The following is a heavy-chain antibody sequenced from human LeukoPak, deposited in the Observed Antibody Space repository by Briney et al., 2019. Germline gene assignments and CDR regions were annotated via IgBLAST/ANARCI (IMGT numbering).Heavy chain of an antibody. CDR1: RGSISSTSYY. D-gene: IGHD7-27*01. CDR3: ARGVHMGKQDY. Sequence: SEALSLTCTVSRGSISSTSYYWSWIRQPPGKGLEWIGEINHSGSTNYNPSLKSRVTISVDTSKNQFSLKLSSVTAADTAVYYCARGVHMGKQDYWGQGTLVTVSS. CDR2: INHSGST. V-gene: IGHV4-39*07. J-gene: IGHJ4*02.